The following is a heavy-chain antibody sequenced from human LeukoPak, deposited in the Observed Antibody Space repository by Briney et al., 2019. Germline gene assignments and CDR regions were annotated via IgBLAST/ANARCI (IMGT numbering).Heavy chain of an antibody. CDR3: ARAIVVVPAARDAMVDYYYYGMDV. CDR1: GGTFSSYA. Sequence: GASVKVSCTASGGTFSSYAISWVRQAPGQGLEWMGRIIPIFGIANYAQKFQGRVTITADKSTSTAYMELSSLRSEDTAVYYCARAIVVVPAARDAMVDYYYYGMDVWGQGTTVTVSS. J-gene: IGHJ6*02. D-gene: IGHD2-2*01. V-gene: IGHV1-69*04. CDR2: IIPIFGIA.